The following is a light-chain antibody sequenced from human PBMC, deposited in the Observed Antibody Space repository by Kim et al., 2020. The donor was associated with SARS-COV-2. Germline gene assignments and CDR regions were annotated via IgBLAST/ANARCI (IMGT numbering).Light chain of an antibody. V-gene: IGKV1-5*03. Sequence: DIQMTQSPSTLSASVGDRVTITCRASQSISSWLAWYQQKPGKAPKLLIYKASSLESGVPSRFSGSGSGTEFTLTISSLQPDDFATYCQQYNSYSRTFGQGTKVDIK. CDR2: KAS. J-gene: IGKJ1*01. CDR3: QQYNSYSRT. CDR1: QSISSW.